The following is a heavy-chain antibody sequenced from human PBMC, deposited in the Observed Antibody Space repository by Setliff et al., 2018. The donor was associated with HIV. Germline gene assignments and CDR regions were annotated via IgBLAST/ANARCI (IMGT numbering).Heavy chain of an antibody. J-gene: IGHJ4*02. CDR3: SRIVGGSDYVVDY. V-gene: IGHV4-38-2*01. Sequence: SETLSLTCAVSGYSISSGYYWGWIRQPPGRGLEWIGNIYHSGSTYYNASLKSRVTISVDTSKNQFSLKLSSVTAADTAVYYCSRIVGGSDYVVDYWGQGTLVTVSS. D-gene: IGHD5-12*01. CDR2: IYHSGST. CDR1: GYSISSGYY.